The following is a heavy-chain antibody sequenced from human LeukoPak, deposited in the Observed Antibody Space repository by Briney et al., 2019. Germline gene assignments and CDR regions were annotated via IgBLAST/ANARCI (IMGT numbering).Heavy chain of an antibody. CDR1: GGSFSGYY. Sequence: SETLSPTCAVYGGSFSGYYWSWIRQPPGKGLEWIGEINHSGSTNYNPSLKSRVTISVDTSKNQFSLKLSSVTAADTAVYYCARRRITIFGVVSSRWFDPWGQGTLVTVSS. CDR3: ARRRITIFGVVSSRWFDP. CDR2: INHSGST. D-gene: IGHD3-3*01. J-gene: IGHJ5*02. V-gene: IGHV4-34*01.